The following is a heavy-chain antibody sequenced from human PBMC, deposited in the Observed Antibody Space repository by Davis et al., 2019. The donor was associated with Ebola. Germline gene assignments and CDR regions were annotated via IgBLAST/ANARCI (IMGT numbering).Heavy chain of an antibody. V-gene: IGHV3-73*01. D-gene: IGHD6-13*01. J-gene: IGHJ4*02. CDR1: GFTFSGSA. CDR2: IRSKANSYVT. CDR3: TSNFRQQLDPRSTTDY. Sequence: GGSLRLSCAASGFTFSGSAMHWVRQASGKGLEWVGRIRSKANSYVTAYAASVKGRFTISRDDSKNTAYLQMNSLKTEDTAVYYCTSNFRQQLDPRSTTDYWGQGTLVTVSS.